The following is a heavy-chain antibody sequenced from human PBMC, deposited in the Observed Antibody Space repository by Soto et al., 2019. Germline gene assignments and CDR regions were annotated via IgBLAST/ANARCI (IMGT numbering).Heavy chain of an antibody. V-gene: IGHV4-34*01. CDR2: INHSGST. CDR1: GGSFSGYY. J-gene: IGHJ4*02. Sequence: SETLSLTCAVYGGSFSGYYWTWIRQPPGTGLEWIGEINHSGSTNYNPSLKSRVTISVDTSKNQFSLKLTSVTAADTAVYYCARPLRGYNYGEFDYWGQGTLVTVSS. D-gene: IGHD5-18*01. CDR3: ARPLRGYNYGEFDY.